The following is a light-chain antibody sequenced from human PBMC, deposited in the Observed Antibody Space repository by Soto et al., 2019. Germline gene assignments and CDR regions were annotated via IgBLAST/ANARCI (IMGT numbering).Light chain of an antibody. J-gene: IGKJ1*01. V-gene: IGKV4-1*01. CDR2: WAS. CDR1: QSVLYSSNNKNY. CDR3: QQYYSTPRWT. Sequence: DIVMTQSPDSLAVSLGERATINCKSSQSVLYSSNNKNYLAWYQQKQGQPPKLLIYWASTRESGFPDRFSGSGSGTDFTLTISSLQAEDVAVYYCQQYYSTPRWTFGQGTKVEIK.